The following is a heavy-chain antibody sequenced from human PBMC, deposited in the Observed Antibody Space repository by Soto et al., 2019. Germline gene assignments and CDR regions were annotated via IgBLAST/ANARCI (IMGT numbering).Heavy chain of an antibody. CDR1: GFTFSSYA. D-gene: IGHD3-22*01. J-gene: IGHJ4*02. V-gene: IGHV3-23*01. CDR3: AKDRWDSSGYYYTGLDY. CDR2: ISGSGGIT. Sequence: GGSLSRSCAASGFTFSSYAMSWVRQGPGKGLEWVSAISGSGGITYYADSVKGRFTISRDNSKNTLYLQMNSLRAEDTAVYYCAKDRWDSSGYYYTGLDYWGQGTLVTVS.